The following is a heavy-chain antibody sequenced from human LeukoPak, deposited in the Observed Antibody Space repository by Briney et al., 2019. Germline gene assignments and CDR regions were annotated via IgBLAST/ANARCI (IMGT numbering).Heavy chain of an antibody. V-gene: IGHV3-7*01. CDR3: ARGSGYYDY. D-gene: IGHD2/OR15-2a*01. CDR1: GFTFTSYT. Sequence: PGGSLRLSCAASGFTFTSYTMNWVRQAPGKGLEWMANIKQDGSGNYVDSVKGRFTISRDNAKNSVFLQMNNLRADDTAVYYCARGSGYYDYWGQGTLVTVSS. CDR2: IKQDGSG. J-gene: IGHJ4*02.